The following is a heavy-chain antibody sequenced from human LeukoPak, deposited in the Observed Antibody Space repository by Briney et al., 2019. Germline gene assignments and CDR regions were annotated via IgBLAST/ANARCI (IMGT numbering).Heavy chain of an antibody. V-gene: IGHV1-2*05. CDR3: AREQTGTTGRYFDY. J-gene: IGHJ4*02. D-gene: IGHD1-7*01. Sequence: ASVKVSCKASGYTLTGYYMHWVRQAPGQGLEWMGRINPNSGGTNYAQKFQGRVTMTRDTSISTAYMELSRLRSDDTDVYYCAREQTGTTGRYFDYWGQGTLVTVSS. CDR2: INPNSGGT. CDR1: GYTLTGYY.